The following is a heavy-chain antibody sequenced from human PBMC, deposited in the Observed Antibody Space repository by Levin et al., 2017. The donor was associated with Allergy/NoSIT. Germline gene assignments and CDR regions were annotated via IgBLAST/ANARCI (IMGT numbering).Heavy chain of an antibody. CDR3: STGVGAI. CDR2: NKGKIDGGTT. D-gene: IGHD1-26*01. J-gene: IGHJ3*02. V-gene: IGHV3-15*01. CDR1: GFTFSNAW. Sequence: GESLKISCAASGFTFSNAWMTWVRQAPGKGLEWVGQNKGKIDGGTTDYAAPVKDRFTISRDDSKNTLFLQMNSLKTDDTAVYYCSTGVGAIWGQGTMVTVSS.